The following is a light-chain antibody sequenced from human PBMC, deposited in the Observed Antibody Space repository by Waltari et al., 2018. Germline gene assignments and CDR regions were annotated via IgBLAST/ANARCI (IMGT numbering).Light chain of an antibody. Sequence: QSALTQPASVSGSPGQSITISCTGTSRDVDNYNFVSLYQQHPGKAPKLMIYGVSKRPSGVSDRFSGSKSGNTASLTISGLQAEDEADYYCSSYTNIITYVFGTGTKVTVL. CDR1: SRDVDNYNF. V-gene: IGLV2-14*01. J-gene: IGLJ1*01. CDR3: SSYTNIITYV. CDR2: GVS.